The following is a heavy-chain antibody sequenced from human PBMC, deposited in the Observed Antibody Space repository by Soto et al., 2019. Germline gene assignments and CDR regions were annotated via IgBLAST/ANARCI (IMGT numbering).Heavy chain of an antibody. CDR2: ISGSGVDT. CDR1: GFTFSSYG. J-gene: IGHJ4*02. D-gene: IGHD2-21*02. CDR3: AKGGAYCYGDCTRAH. Sequence: EVQLLQSGGGSVQPGGSLRLSCEASGFTFSSYGMTWVRQAPGKGLEWVAGISGSGVDTKYADSVKGRFIIARDHSKNKMYLQMNNLRVEDMAVYFCAKGGAYCYGDCTRAHWGQGTLVTVSS. V-gene: IGHV3-23*01.